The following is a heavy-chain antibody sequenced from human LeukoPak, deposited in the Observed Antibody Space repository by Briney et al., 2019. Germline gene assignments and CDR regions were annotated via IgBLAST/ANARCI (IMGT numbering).Heavy chain of an antibody. D-gene: IGHD1-26*01. CDR1: GFTFGDHG. CDR3: SRGVIVGAAYFDY. V-gene: IGHV3-49*03. J-gene: IGHJ4*02. CDR2: IKTKTFGGTT. Sequence: GGSLRPSCTTSGFTFGDHGVSWFRQAPGKGPEWISFIKTKTFGGTTEYAASVKGRFTISRDDSTGIAYLQMDSLRPDDTAVYYCSRGVIVGAAYFDYWGQGTLVTVSS.